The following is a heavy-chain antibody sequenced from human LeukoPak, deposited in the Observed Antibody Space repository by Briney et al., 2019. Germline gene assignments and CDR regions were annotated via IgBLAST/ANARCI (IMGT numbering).Heavy chain of an antibody. Sequence: GGSLRLSCAASGFTFSSYSMNWVRQAPGKGLEWVSAITRAGTTYYADSVKGRFTISRDNSKNTLSLQMNSLRAEDTAVYYCAKNFWSDKYYYYYMDVWGKGTTVTVSS. V-gene: IGHV3-23*01. CDR2: ITRAGTT. D-gene: IGHD3-3*01. J-gene: IGHJ6*03. CDR3: AKNFWSDKYYYYYMDV. CDR1: GFTFSSYS.